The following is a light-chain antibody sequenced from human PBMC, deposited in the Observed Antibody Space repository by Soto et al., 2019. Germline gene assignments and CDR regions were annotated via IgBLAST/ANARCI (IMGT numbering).Light chain of an antibody. CDR1: QSVYSNF. V-gene: IGKV3-20*01. CDR2: GAS. J-gene: IGKJ1*01. Sequence: EIVLTQSPGTLSLSPGERATLSCRASQSVYSNFLAWYQQKPGQAPRLLIYGASSRATGIPNRFSGSGSGTEFTLRISRLEPEDFAVNYCKQHGNSPPWTFGQGTKVEIK. CDR3: KQHGNSPPWT.